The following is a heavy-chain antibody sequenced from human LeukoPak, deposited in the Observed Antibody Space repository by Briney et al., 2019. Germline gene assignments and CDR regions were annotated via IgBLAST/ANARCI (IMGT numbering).Heavy chain of an antibody. CDR2: IYPGDSDT. V-gene: IGHV5-51*01. CDR3: ARFFRGILGATDPNAFDI. Sequence: GESLKISCKGSGYRFTSYWIGWVRQMPGKGLEWMGIIYPGDSDTRYSPSFQGQVAISADKSISTAYLQWSSLKASDTAMYYCARFFRGILGATDPNAFDIWGQGTMVTVSS. CDR1: GYRFTSYW. D-gene: IGHD1-26*01. J-gene: IGHJ3*02.